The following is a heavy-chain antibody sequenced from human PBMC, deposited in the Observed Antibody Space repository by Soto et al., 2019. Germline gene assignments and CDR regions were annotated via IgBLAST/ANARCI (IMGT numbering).Heavy chain of an antibody. Sequence: ASVKVSCKASGYTFTRYYIHWVRQAPGQGLEWTGIINPSGGSTNYAQKFQGRVTMTRDTSTSIVYMELSSLRCEDTAVYYCARDIHSSGWYGFSPDSWSQGTLGTVSS. D-gene: IGHD6-19*01. CDR2: INPSGGST. CDR1: GYTFTRYY. J-gene: IGHJ4*02. V-gene: IGHV1-46*01. CDR3: ARDIHSSGWYGFSPDS.